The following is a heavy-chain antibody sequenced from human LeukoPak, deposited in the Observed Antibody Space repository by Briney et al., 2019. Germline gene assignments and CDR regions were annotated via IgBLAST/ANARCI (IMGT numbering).Heavy chain of an antibody. CDR1: GFRFDDYA. CDR2: ISWNSGTL. D-gene: IGHD3-9*01. Sequence: GGSLRLSCAASGFRFDDYAMHWVRQAPGKGLEWVSGISWNSGTLAYADSVKGRFTISRDNAKNSLYLQMNSLRAEDTAVYYCAKDRAKRYFDWRHHDAFDIWGQGTMVTVSS. J-gene: IGHJ3*02. V-gene: IGHV3-9*01. CDR3: AKDRAKRYFDWRHHDAFDI.